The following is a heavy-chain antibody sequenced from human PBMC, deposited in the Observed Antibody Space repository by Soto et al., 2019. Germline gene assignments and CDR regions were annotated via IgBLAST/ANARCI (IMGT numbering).Heavy chain of an antibody. CDR1: GFTFSNYG. Sequence: GGSLRLSCVASGFTFSNYGMHWVRQAPGKGLEWVTIISYDGSNQNYADSVKGRFTISRDNSKNTLYLQMNSLRAEDTAVYYCARVYSYGSGSVSMDVWGQGTTVTVSS. CDR2: ISYDGSNQ. CDR3: ARVYSYGSGSVSMDV. D-gene: IGHD5-18*01. J-gene: IGHJ6*02. V-gene: IGHV3-30*03.